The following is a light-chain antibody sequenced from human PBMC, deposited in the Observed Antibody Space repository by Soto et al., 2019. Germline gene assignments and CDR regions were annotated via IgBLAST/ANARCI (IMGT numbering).Light chain of an antibody. CDR1: SSDVGGYNY. Sequence: QSVLTQPASVSGSPGQSITISCTGTSSDVGGYNYVSWYQQHPGKAPKVMIYEVSHRPSGVSDRFSGSKSGNTASLTISGLQAEDEADYYCSSYTTSTTLVVFGGGTNLTVL. CDR3: SSYTTSTTLVV. CDR2: EVS. J-gene: IGLJ3*02. V-gene: IGLV2-14*01.